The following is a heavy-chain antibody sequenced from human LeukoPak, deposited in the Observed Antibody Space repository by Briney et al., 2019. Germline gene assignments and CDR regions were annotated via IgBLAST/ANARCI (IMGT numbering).Heavy chain of an antibody. CDR2: IGGTDGST. D-gene: IGHD6-13*01. V-gene: IGHV3-23*01. Sequence: GGSLRLSCVASGFAFTNHAMTWVRQAPGKGLEWVSSIGGTDGSTYYADSVRGRFTISRDNAKNSLYLQMNSLRAEDTAVYYCAKDSYSKGDFWGQGVLVTVSS. CDR1: GFAFTNHA. CDR3: AKDSYSKGDF. J-gene: IGHJ4*02.